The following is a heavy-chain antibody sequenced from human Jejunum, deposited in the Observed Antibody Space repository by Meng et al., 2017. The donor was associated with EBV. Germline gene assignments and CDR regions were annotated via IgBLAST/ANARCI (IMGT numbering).Heavy chain of an antibody. CDR3: AGLRYSGYDRAFDY. V-gene: IGHV4-61*01. CDR2: IYYSGST. CDR1: GCSVNSGNVS. D-gene: IGHD5-12*01. J-gene: IGHJ4*02. Sequence: QRSGAALGLVKLSENLSLTCPVLGCSVNSGNVSWSWIRQPPGKGLEWIGYIYYSGSTNYIPSLKSRVTISLDTSKNQFSLKLSSVTAADTAVYYCAGLRYSGYDRAFDYWGQGALVTVSS.